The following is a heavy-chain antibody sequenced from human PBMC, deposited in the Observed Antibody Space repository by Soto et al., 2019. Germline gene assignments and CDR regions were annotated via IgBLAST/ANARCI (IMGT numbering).Heavy chain of an antibody. CDR3: ARERGDIVVVVAATDSGVVDV. Sequence: GGSLRLSCAASGFTFSSYSMNWVRQAPGKGLEWVSYISSSSSTIYYADSVKGRFTISRDNAKNSLYLQMNSLRAEDTAVYYCARERGDIVVVVAATDSGVVDVWGKGTTVTVSS. D-gene: IGHD2-15*01. CDR1: GFTFSSYS. V-gene: IGHV3-48*01. CDR2: ISSSSSTI. J-gene: IGHJ6*04.